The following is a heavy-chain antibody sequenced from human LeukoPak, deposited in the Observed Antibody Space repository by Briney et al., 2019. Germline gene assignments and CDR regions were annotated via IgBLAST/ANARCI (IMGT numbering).Heavy chain of an antibody. Sequence: RSSETLSLTCAVYGGSFSGYYWSWIRQPPGKGLEWIGEINHSGSTNYNPSLKGRVTISVDTSKNQFSLKLSSVTAADTAVYYCARGMVYAIYNWFDPWGQGTLVTVSS. D-gene: IGHD2-8*01. CDR2: INHSGST. CDR1: GGSFSGYY. CDR3: ARGMVYAIYNWFDP. J-gene: IGHJ5*02. V-gene: IGHV4-34*01.